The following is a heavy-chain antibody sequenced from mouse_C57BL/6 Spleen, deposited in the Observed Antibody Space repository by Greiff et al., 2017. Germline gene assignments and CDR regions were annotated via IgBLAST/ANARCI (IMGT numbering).Heavy chain of an antibody. CDR3: ARHEDSSGYERVYAMDY. CDR1: GYTFTEYT. Sequence: QVQLKESGAELVKPGASVKLSCKASGYTFTEYTIHWVKQRSGQGLEWIGWFYPGSGSIKYNEKFKDKATLTADKSYSTVYMELSRLTSEDSAVYFCARHEDSSGYERVYAMDYWGQGTSVTVSS. V-gene: IGHV1-62-2*01. J-gene: IGHJ4*01. CDR2: FYPGSGSI. D-gene: IGHD3-2*02.